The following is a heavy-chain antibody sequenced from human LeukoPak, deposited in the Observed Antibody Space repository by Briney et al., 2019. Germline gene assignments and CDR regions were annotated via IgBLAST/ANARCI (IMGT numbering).Heavy chain of an antibody. Sequence: SSETLSLTCTVSGGSISSGDYYWSWIRQPPGKGLEWIVYIYYSGSTYYNPSLKSRVTISVATSKNQFSLKLSSVTAADTPVYSCARDRRAIAVAGHFDYWGQGTLVTVSS. CDR1: GGSISSGDYY. D-gene: IGHD6-19*01. V-gene: IGHV4-30-4*08. J-gene: IGHJ4*02. CDR3: ARDRRAIAVAGHFDY. CDR2: IYYSGST.